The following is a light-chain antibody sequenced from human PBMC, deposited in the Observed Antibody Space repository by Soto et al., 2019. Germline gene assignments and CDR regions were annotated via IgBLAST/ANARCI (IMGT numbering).Light chain of an antibody. Sequence: EIVLTQSPATLSVSPGERATLSCRASRSVSSNLAWYQQKPGQSPRLLIYFASTRATGVPARFSGSGSGTEFTLPISSRQSEDFVVYYCQQLKDWSPLTFGGGTKVEIK. CDR3: QQLKDWSPLT. CDR1: RSVSSN. J-gene: IGKJ4*02. CDR2: FAS. V-gene: IGKV3-15*01.